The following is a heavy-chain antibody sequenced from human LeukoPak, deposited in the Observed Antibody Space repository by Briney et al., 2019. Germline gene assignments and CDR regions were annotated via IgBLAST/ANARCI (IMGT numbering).Heavy chain of an antibody. CDR2: ISSSSNTM. CDR3: ARAFDY. CDR1: GFTFSSYE. J-gene: IGHJ4*02. V-gene: IGHV3-48*03. Sequence: GGSLRLSCAASGFTFSSYEMNWVRQAPGKGLEWVSYISSSSNTMYYADSVKGRFTIPRDNAKNSLYLQMNSLRDEDTAVYYCARAFDYWGQGTLVAVSS.